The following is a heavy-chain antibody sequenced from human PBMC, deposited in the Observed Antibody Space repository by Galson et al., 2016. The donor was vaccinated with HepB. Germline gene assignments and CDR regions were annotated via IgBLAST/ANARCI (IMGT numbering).Heavy chain of an antibody. CDR1: GDIFRSQH. CDR3: ARDKVETTGEFGPDY. J-gene: IGHJ4*02. V-gene: IGHV1-69*05. D-gene: IGHD3-10*01. CDR2: VMPIFGTA. Sequence: SVKVSCKASGDIFRSQHISWVRQAPGQGLEWIGGVMPIFGTADYAQKFQGRVTLTTDGSTSTAYMELRGLRSDDPAVFYCARDKVETTGEFGPDYWGQGTLVTVS.